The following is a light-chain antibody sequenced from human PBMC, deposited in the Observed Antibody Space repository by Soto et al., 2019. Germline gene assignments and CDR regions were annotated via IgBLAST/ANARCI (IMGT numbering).Light chain of an antibody. CDR2: GAP. CDR3: QHYGRSAYT. V-gene: IGKV3-20*01. J-gene: IGKJ2*01. CDR1: QSVSSNY. Sequence: EIVLTKSPGTLSLSPGERATLSCRASQSVSSNYLAWYQQKPGQAPRLLIYGAPRMATGIPDRFSGSGSGTDFTLTISRLEPEDFAVYYCQHYGRSAYTFGQGTTLEIK.